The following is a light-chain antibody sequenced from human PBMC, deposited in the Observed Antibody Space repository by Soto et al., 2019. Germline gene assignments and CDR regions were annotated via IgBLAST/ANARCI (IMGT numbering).Light chain of an antibody. CDR2: DAS. CDR1: QTVGSAY. V-gene: IGKV3D-20*01. CDR3: QQYGSSPQT. J-gene: IGKJ1*01. Sequence: EIVLTQSPATLSLSPGERATLTCGASQTVGSAYLAWYQQKPGLAPRLLIYDASGRATGIPDRFSGSGSGTDLTLTISRLEPEDFAVYYCQQYGSSPQTFGLGTKVEIK.